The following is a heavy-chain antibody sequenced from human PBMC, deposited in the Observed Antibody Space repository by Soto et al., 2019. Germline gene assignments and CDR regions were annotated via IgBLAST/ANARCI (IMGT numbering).Heavy chain of an antibody. J-gene: IGHJ5*02. Sequence: SETLSLTCTVSGGSISSSSYYWGWIRQPPGKGLEWIGNIYYSGSTYYNPSLKSRVTISVDTSKNQFSLKLSSVTAADTAVYYCARRHGADYVWGSYRYTNWFDPWGQGTLVTVSS. CDR3: ARRHGADYVWGSYRYTNWFDP. CDR2: IYYSGST. CDR1: GGSISSSSYY. D-gene: IGHD3-16*02. V-gene: IGHV4-39*01.